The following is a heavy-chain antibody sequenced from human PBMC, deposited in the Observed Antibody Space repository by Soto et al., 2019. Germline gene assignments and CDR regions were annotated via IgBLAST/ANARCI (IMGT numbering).Heavy chain of an antibody. CDR2: IPSSGRST. J-gene: IGHJ4*02. CDR1: GFTFSSYA. CDR3: AKDLGSSGWYFDY. D-gene: IGHD6-19*01. Sequence: GGSLRLSCAASGFTFSSYAMSWVRQAPGKGLEWVSTIPSSGRSTYYADSAKGRFTISRDNSKNTLYLQMNSLRADDTAVYYCAKDLGSSGWYFDYWGQGTLVTVSS. V-gene: IGHV3-23*01.